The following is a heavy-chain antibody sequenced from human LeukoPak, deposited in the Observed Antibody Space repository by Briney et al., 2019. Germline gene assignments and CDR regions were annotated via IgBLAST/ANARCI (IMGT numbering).Heavy chain of an antibody. V-gene: IGHV4-38-2*01. CDR2: IYHSGST. J-gene: IGHJ4*02. Sequence: SETLSLTCAVSGYSISSGYYWGWIRQPPGNGLEWIGSIYHSGSTYYNPSLKSRVTISVDTSKNQFSLKLSSVTVADTAVYYCARQGGGYDEPFDYWGQGTLVTGSS. D-gene: IGHD5-12*01. CDR3: ARQGGGYDEPFDY. CDR1: GYSISSGYY.